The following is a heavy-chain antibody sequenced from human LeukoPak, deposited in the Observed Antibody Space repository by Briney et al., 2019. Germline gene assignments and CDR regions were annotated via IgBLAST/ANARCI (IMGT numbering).Heavy chain of an antibody. J-gene: IGHJ4*02. Sequence: SETLSLTCTVSGGSISRGDYYWTWIRQPPGKGLEWIGEINHSGSTNYNPSLKSRFTISVDTSKNQFSLKLSSVTAADTAVYYCARSLGELSFPHFDYWGQGTLVTVSS. CDR2: INHSGST. CDR3: ARSLGELSFPHFDY. D-gene: IGHD3-16*02. V-gene: IGHV4-30-4*01. CDR1: GGSISRGDYY.